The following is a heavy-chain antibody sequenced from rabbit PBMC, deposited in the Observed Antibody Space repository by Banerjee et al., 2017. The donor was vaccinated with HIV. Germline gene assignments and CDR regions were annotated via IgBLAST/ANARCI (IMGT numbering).Heavy chain of an antibody. CDR2: ITIITGDI. CDR1: GIDFSTNYH. J-gene: IGHJ4*01. Sequence: QSLEESGGDLVKPGASLTLTCKASGIDFSTNYHMCWVRQAPGKGLEWIACITIITGDIYYASWAKGRFTISKTSSTTVTLQMTSLTAADTATYFCARDLAGAIGWNFNLWGPGTLVTVS. CDR3: ARDLAGAIGWNFNL. V-gene: IGHV1S40*01. D-gene: IGHD4-1*01.